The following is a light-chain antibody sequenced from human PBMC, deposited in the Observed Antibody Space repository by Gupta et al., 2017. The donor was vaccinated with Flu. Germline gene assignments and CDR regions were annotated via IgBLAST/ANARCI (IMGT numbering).Light chain of an antibody. CDR1: QSFPSGPNNKNY. V-gene: IGKV4-1*01. CDR2: CAS. CDR3: QHQYNNLGNNT. J-gene: IGKJ1*01. Sequence: GERHTINCKSGQSFPSGPNNKNYLDWYEKKQRQPPQLLLYCASTRADGGIDPYSGSGVGTDFNLTISSRQPEDVEVYYCQHQYNNLGNNTFGQGTKVEVK.